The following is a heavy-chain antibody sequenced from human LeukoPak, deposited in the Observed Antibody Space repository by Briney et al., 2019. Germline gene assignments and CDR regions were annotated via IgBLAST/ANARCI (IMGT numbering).Heavy chain of an antibody. CDR3: ALYSYGYPYYFDY. Sequence: ASETLSLTCAVYGGSFSGYYWSWIRQPPGKGLEWIGEINHSGSTNYNPSLKSRVTISVDTSKNQFSLKLSSVTAADTAVYYCALYSYGYPYYFDYWGQGTLVTVSS. V-gene: IGHV4-34*01. CDR2: INHSGST. CDR1: GGSFSGYY. D-gene: IGHD5-18*01. J-gene: IGHJ4*02.